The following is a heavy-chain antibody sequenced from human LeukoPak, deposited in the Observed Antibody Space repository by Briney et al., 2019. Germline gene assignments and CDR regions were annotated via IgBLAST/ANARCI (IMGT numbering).Heavy chain of an antibody. CDR3: AKAYYYDSSGYYHDALDI. CDR1: GLTFSGYG. Sequence: GGSLRLSCAASGLTFSGYGMHWVRQAPGKGLEWVAVISYDGSNKYYADSVKGRFTISRDNSKNTLYLQMNSLRAEDTAVYYCAKAYYYDSSGYYHDALDIWGQGTMVTVSS. CDR2: ISYDGSNK. J-gene: IGHJ3*02. D-gene: IGHD3-22*01. V-gene: IGHV3-30*18.